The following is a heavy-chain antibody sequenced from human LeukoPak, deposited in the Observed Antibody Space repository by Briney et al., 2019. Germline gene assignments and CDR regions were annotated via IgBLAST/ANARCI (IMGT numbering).Heavy chain of an antibody. CDR3: ARDPRGPTGYDSSGRDSFDY. V-gene: IGHV3-23*01. D-gene: IGHD3-22*01. J-gene: IGHJ4*02. CDR2: ISGSAST. Sequence: GGSLRLSCAASGFTFSSFAMTWVRQAPGKGLKWVSAISGSASTYYADSVKGRFTISRDNSMNTLYLRLNSLRREDTAVYYCARDPRGPTGYDSSGRDSFDYWGQGTLVTVSS. CDR1: GFTFSSFA.